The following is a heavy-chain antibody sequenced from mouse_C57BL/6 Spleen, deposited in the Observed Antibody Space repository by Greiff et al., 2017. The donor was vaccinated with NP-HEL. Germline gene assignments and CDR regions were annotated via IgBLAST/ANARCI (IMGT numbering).Heavy chain of an antibody. CDR1: GYTFTSYW. D-gene: IGHD2-1*01. Sequence: QVQLKQPGTELVKPGASVKLSCKASGYTFTSYWMHWVKQRPGQGLEWIGNINPSNGGTNYNEKFKSKATLTVDKSSSTAYMQLSSLTSEDSAVYYCARRALYYGNYDYYAMDYWGQGTSVTVSS. CDR2: INPSNGGT. V-gene: IGHV1-53*01. J-gene: IGHJ4*01. CDR3: ARRALYYGNYDYYAMDY.